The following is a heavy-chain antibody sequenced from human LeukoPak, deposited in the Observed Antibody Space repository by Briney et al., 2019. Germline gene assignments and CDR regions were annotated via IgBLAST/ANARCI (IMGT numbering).Heavy chain of an antibody. CDR3: ARGVHSYYFDY. CDR1: GDSVSSDSAA. V-gene: IGHV6-1*01. D-gene: IGHD2-15*01. Sequence: SQTLSLTFAISGDSVSSDSAAWSWIRQSPSRGLEWLGRTYYRSKWYNDYAISVKSRITINPDTSKNQFFLRLNSVTPEDTAVYYCARGVHSYYFDYWGQGTLVTVSS. CDR2: TYYRSKWYN. J-gene: IGHJ4*02.